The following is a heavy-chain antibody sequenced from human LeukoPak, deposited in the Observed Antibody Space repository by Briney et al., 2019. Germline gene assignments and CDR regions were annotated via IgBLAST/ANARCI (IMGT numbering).Heavy chain of an antibody. D-gene: IGHD6-19*01. CDR1: GGSISSSNYY. V-gene: IGHV4-39*01. J-gene: IGHJ4*02. CDR2: MYYSGST. CDR3: ASLRSLMTLAGLDS. Sequence: SETLSLTCTVSGGSISSSNYYRGWIRQPPGEGLEWIASMYYSGSTFYNPSLKSRVTISVDTSKNQFSLGLSSVTAADTAVYSCASLRSLMTLAGLDSWGQGTLVTVSS.